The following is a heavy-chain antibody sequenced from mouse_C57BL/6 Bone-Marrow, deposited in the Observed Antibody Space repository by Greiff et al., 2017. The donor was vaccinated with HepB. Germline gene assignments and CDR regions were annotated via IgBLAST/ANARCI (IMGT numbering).Heavy chain of an antibody. Sequence: EVNVVESGGGLVKPGGSLKLSCAASGFTFSSYAMSWVRQTPEKRLEWVATISDGGSYTYYPDNVKGRFTISRDNAKNNLYLQMSHLKSEDTAMYYCARDYYSNFYFDYWGQGTTLTVSS. V-gene: IGHV5-4*01. J-gene: IGHJ2*01. CDR1: GFTFSSYA. CDR3: ARDYYSNFYFDY. D-gene: IGHD2-5*01. CDR2: ISDGGSYT.